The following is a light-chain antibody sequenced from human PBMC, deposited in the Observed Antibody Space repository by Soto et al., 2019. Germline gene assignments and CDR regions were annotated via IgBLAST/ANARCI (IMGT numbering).Light chain of an antibody. CDR2: GAS. Sequence: EIVLTQSPCTLSLSPGERATLSCRASQSVRSSYLAWYQQKPGQAPRLLIYGASIRATGIPDRFGGSGSGTDFTLTISRLEPEDFAVYYCHQYGDSPIFGPGTKVDIK. V-gene: IGKV3-20*01. CDR1: QSVRSSY. J-gene: IGKJ3*01. CDR3: HQYGDSPI.